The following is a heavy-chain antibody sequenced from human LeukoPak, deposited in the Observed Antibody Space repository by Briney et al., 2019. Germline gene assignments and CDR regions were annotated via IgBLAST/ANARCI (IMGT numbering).Heavy chain of an antibody. CDR3: AREQEEIMGAYLDY. Sequence: GGTLRLSCAASGFTFSIYSMNWVRQAPGQGRECVAVMWYDGGDQHYVDSVKGRFTISRDNTKSTLYLQINRLRAEDTAIYYSAREQEEIMGAYLDYWGQGTLVTVSS. J-gene: IGHJ4*02. CDR2: MWYDGGDQ. D-gene: IGHD3-16*01. V-gene: IGHV3-33*01. CDR1: GFTFSIYS.